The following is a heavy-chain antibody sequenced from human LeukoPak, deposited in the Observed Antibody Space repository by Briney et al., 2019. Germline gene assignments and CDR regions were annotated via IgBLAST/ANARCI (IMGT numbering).Heavy chain of an antibody. Sequence: PSETLSLTCTVSGGSISSGSYYWSWIRQPAGKGLEWIGRIYTSGSTNYNPSLKSRVTISVDTSKNQFSLKLSSVTAADTAVYYCARTYRYYDSSGYYINWFDPWGQGTLVTVSS. CDR3: ARTYRYYDSSGYYINWFDP. CDR1: GGSISSGSYY. J-gene: IGHJ5*02. D-gene: IGHD3-22*01. V-gene: IGHV4-61*02. CDR2: IYTSGST.